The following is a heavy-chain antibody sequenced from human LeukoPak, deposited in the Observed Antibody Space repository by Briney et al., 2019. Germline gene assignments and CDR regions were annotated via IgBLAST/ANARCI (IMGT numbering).Heavy chain of an antibody. Sequence: GGSPRLSCAASGFTFSSYSMNWVRQAPGKGLEWVSSISSSSSYIYYADSVKGRFTISRDNAKNSLYLQMNSLRAEDTAVYYCARDVWGMDKRVVVPAAIYWFDPWGQGTLVTVSS. CDR1: GFTFSSYS. D-gene: IGHD2-2*02. V-gene: IGHV3-21*01. CDR3: ARDVWGMDKRVVVPAAIYWFDP. J-gene: IGHJ5*02. CDR2: ISSSSSYI.